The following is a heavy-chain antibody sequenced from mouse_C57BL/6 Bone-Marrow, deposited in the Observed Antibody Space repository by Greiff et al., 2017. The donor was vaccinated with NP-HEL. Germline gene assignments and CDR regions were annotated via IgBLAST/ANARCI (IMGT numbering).Heavy chain of an antibody. CDR1: GYTFTTYP. CDR3: ARGGSTPFAY. CDR2: FHPYNDDT. V-gene: IGHV1-47*01. Sequence: QVQLKQSGAGLVKPGASVKMSCTASGYTFTTYPIEWMKQNHGKSLEWIGNFHPYNDDTKYNEQFTGKATLTVEKSSSTVSLELSRLTSDDSAVYCSARGGSTPFAYWGQGTLVTVSA. J-gene: IGHJ3*01. D-gene: IGHD6-1*01.